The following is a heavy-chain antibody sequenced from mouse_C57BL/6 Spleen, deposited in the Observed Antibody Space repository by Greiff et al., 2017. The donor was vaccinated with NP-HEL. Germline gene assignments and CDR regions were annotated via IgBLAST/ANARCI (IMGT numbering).Heavy chain of an antibody. V-gene: IGHV1-69*01. CDR2: IDPSDSYT. CDR1: GYTFTSYW. J-gene: IGHJ4*01. D-gene: IGHD1-1*01. Sequence: QVQLQQPGAELVMPGASVKLSCKASGYTFTSYWMHWVKQRPGQGLEWIGEIDPSDSYTNYYQKFKGKSTLTVDKSSSTAYMQLSSLTSEDSAEYDCARIYGSSLDYYAMDYWGQGTSVTVSS. CDR3: ARIYGSSLDYYAMDY.